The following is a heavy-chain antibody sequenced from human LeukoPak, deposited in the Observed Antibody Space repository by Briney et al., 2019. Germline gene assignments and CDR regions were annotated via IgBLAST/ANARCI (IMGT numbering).Heavy chain of an antibody. Sequence: PGGSLRLSCAASGFAFRSYGMHWVRQAPGKGLKWVAVISYDGSSKYYADSVKGRFTISRDNSKNTLYLQMNSLRAEDTAVYYCAKERHIVVVVAATYHDAFDIWGQGTMVTVSS. CDR2: ISYDGSSK. J-gene: IGHJ3*02. CDR1: GFAFRSYG. CDR3: AKERHIVVVVAATYHDAFDI. V-gene: IGHV3-30*18. D-gene: IGHD2-15*01.